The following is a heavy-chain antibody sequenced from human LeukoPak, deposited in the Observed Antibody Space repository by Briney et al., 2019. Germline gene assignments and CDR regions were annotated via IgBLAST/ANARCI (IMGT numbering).Heavy chain of an antibody. Sequence: SETLSLTCSVSSGFISSYYWTWIRQSPGKGLEWIGYIYYTGSTSYNPSLQSRVTISVDTSKNQFSLRLNSVTAADTAVYYCARLHHDYGSGTYGGAYNYYMDVWGKGTTVTVSS. J-gene: IGHJ6*03. V-gene: IGHV4-59*01. CDR2: IYYTGST. D-gene: IGHD3-10*01. CDR1: SGFISSYY. CDR3: ARLHHDYGSGTYGGAYNYYMDV.